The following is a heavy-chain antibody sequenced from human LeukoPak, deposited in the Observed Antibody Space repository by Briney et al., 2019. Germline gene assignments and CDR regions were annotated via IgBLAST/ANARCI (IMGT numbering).Heavy chain of an antibody. CDR3: ARDIQLST. D-gene: IGHD5-24*01. J-gene: IGHJ3*01. CDR1: GFTFSDSA. V-gene: IGHV3-23*01. Sequence: PGGSLRLSCAASGFTFSDSAMTWVRQASGKGLDWVSLISFSGANSYYADSVKGRFTISRDNSKDTLFLQMNSLRAEDTAIYYCARDIQLSTWGLGTMVTVSS. CDR2: ISFSGANS.